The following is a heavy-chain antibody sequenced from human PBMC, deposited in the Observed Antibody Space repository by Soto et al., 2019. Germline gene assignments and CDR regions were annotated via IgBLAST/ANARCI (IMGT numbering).Heavy chain of an antibody. CDR1: GFTFSSYA. V-gene: IGHV3-30-3*01. J-gene: IGHJ6*02. CDR2: ISYDGSNK. CDR3: SRALSDDYYYYGMDV. Sequence: QVQLVESGGGVVQPGRSLRLSCAASGFTFSSYAMHWVRQAPGKGLEWVAVISYDGSNKYYADSVKGRFTISRDNSKNTLYLTMTSLRAEDTAVYYCSRALSDDYYYYGMDVWGQGTTVTVSS.